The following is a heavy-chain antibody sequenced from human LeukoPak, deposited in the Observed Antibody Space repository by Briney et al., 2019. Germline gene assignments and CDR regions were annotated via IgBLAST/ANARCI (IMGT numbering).Heavy chain of an antibody. CDR1: GFTFSSYA. CDR2: ISGSGGIT. J-gene: IGHJ4*02. V-gene: IGHV3-23*01. CDR3: AKDYPLDY. D-gene: IGHD3-16*02. Sequence: GGSLRLSCAASGFTFSSYAMNWVRQAPGKGLEWVSQISGSGGITYYADSVRGRFTISRDNSKNTVYLQMSSLRAEDTAAYYCAKDYPLDYWGQGSLVTVTS.